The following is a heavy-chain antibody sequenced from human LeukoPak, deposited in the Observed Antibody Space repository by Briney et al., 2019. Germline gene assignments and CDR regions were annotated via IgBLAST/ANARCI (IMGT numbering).Heavy chain of an antibody. J-gene: IGHJ4*02. Sequence: SETLSLTCTVSGGSISSYYWSWIRQPAGKGLEWIGRIYTSGSTNYNPSLKSRVTMSVDTSKNQFSLKLNSVTAADTAVYYCARDRGTIFGVANFDYWGQGTLVTASS. CDR3: ARDRGTIFGVANFDY. CDR2: IYTSGST. CDR1: GGSISSYY. V-gene: IGHV4-4*07. D-gene: IGHD3-3*01.